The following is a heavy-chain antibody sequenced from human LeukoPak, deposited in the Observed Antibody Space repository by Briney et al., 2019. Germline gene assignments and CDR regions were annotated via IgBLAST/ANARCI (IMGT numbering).Heavy chain of an antibody. J-gene: IGHJ2*01. CDR2: SYRGDSGA. Sequence: GESLKISCHGAGDIFTHYWIGWLRQMPGKGREGMGISYRGDSGARYNPSFQRRVTIAADKSIHSAYLQWSSLKASDPAMYYCASLWNYYGSGIVRGYFDLWGRGTPVTVSS. CDR1: GDIFTHYW. D-gene: IGHD3-10*01. V-gene: IGHV5-51*01. CDR3: ASLWNYYGSGIVRGYFDL.